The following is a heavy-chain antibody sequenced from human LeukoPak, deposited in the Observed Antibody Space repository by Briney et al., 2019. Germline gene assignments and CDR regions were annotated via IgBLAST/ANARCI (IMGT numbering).Heavy chain of an antibody. D-gene: IGHD2-2*01. CDR2: IYYSEST. CDR3: ARDRVQLLGPIYYYYGMDV. J-gene: IGHJ6*02. Sequence: PSQTLSLTCTVSGYSISSGGYDWGWIRQHPGKGLEWIGYIYYSESTYYNPSLKSQITISVDTSKNQFSLKLSSVTAADTAVYYCARDRVQLLGPIYYYYGMDVWGQGTTVTVSS. V-gene: IGHV4-31*01. CDR1: GYSISSGGYD.